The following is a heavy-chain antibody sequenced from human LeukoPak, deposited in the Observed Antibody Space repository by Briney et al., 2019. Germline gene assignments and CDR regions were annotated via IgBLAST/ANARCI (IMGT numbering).Heavy chain of an antibody. CDR1: GFTFSSYA. CDR2: ISGSGTNT. V-gene: IGHV3-23*01. CDR3: AKSGYNRFDY. D-gene: IGHD5-24*01. Sequence: HPGGSLRLSCAASGFTFSSYAMSWVRQAPGKGLEWVSSISGSGTNTDYADSVRGRFTISRDNSKNTLYLQMNSLRADDTAVYFCAKSGYNRFDYWGQGTLVTVSS. J-gene: IGHJ4*02.